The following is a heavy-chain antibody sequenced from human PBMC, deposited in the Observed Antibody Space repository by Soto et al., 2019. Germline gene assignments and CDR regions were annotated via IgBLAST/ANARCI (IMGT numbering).Heavy chain of an antibody. D-gene: IGHD2-21*01. CDR3: AKGDCGGGGCYRGFDY. CDR2: VSASGSIT. J-gene: IGHJ4*02. Sequence: GESLRLSCAASGFTFSGYDMSWVRQAPGKGLEWVSGVSASGSITSYADSAKGRFTISRDNAKNTVFLQMSSLRAEDTAVYFCAKGDCGGGGCYRGFDYWGQGTLVTVSS. CDR1: GFTFSGYD. V-gene: IGHV3-23*01.